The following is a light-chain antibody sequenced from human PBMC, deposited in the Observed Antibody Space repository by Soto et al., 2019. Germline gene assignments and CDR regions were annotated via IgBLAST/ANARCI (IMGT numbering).Light chain of an antibody. J-gene: IGKJ1*01. V-gene: IGKV3-20*01. CDR1: QSVFNNH. Sequence: EIVLTPSPGTLSLSPGERATLSCRASQSVFNNHIGWYQQKPGQAPRRLIFGASFRATGIPDRFSGSGSGTDFTLTISGLEPEDFAVYYCQQYGSSPTTFGQGTKVEIK. CDR3: QQYGSSPTT. CDR2: GAS.